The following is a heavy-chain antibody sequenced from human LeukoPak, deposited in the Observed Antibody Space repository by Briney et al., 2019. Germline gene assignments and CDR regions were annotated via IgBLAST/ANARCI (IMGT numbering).Heavy chain of an antibody. D-gene: IGHD2-21*02. CDR2: ISGSGGST. V-gene: IGHV3-23*01. CDR1: GFTFSSYA. CDR3: ASNGGYCGGDCYSY. Sequence: GGSLRLACAASGFTFSSYAMSWVSQAPGKGLEWVSAISGSGGSTYYADSVKGRFTISRDNAKNSLYLQMNSLRAEDTAVYYCASNGGYCGGDCYSYWGQGTLVTVSS. J-gene: IGHJ4*02.